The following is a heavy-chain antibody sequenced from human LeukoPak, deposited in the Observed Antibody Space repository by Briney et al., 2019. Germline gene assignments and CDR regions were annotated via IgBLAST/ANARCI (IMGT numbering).Heavy chain of an antibody. J-gene: IGHJ4*02. CDR2: ISGNNDNP. Sequence: ASVRVSCKTSGYTFSNFGINWVRQAPGQGLEWMGWISGNNDNPNYGQRFQGRFTVTTDSSTSTAYMELRNLRFDDTAVYYCARDGTSTDDYWGQGTLVTVSS. CDR1: GYTFSNFG. CDR3: ARDGTSTDDY. V-gene: IGHV1-18*01. D-gene: IGHD2-2*01.